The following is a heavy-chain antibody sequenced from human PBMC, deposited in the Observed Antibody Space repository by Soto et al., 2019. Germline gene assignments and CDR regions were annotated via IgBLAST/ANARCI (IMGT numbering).Heavy chain of an antibody. CDR3: ARDLPLTGGSSSSWVFYYYYGMDV. V-gene: IGHV3-74*01. Sequence: GGSLRLSCAASGCTFISYWMRWVRQAPGKGLVWVSRINSDGSSTSYADSVKGRFTISRDNAKNTLYLQMNSLRAEDTAVYYCARDLPLTGGSSSSWVFYYYYGMDVWGQGTTVTVSS. D-gene: IGHD6-6*01. CDR1: GCTFISYW. CDR2: INSDGSST. J-gene: IGHJ6*02.